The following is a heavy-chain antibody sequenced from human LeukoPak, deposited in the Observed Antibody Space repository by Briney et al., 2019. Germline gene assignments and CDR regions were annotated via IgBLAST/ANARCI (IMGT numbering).Heavy chain of an antibody. J-gene: IGHJ3*02. CDR1: GYTFTSYY. V-gene: IGHV1-46*01. CDR3: AREGRGNEKGDDAFDI. Sequence: GASVKVSCKASGYTFTSYYMHWVRQAPGQGLEWMGIINPSDGSTSYAQKFQGRVTMTRDTSTSTVYMELSSLRSEDTAVYYCAREGRGNEKGDDAFDIWGQGTMVTVSS. CDR2: INPSDGST. D-gene: IGHD3-10*01.